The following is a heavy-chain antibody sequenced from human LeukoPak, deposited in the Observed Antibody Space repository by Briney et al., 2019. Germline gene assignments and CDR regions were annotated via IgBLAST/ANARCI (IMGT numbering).Heavy chain of an antibody. CDR1: GGSISSYY. J-gene: IGHJ2*01. D-gene: IGHD6-13*01. CDR2: IYYSGST. V-gene: IGHV4-59*12. CDR3: ARGGSSWYSQDRNWYFDL. Sequence: PSETLSLTCTVSGGSISSYYWSWIRQPPGKGLEWIGYIYYSGSTNYNPSLKSRVTISVDTSKNQFSLKLSSVTAADTAVYYCARGGSSWYSQDRNWYFDLWGRGTLVTVSS.